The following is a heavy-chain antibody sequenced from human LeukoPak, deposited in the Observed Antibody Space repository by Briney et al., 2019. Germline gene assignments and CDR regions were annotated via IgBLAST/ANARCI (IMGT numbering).Heavy chain of an antibody. V-gene: IGHV3-48*01. CDR1: GFSFSIYR. CDR3: AREGIEMATIHAFDI. CDR2: IHLSGAPI. Sequence: PGGSLRPSCAASGFSFSIYRMNWVRQAPGKGPEWIAYIHLSGAPIHYAEPVKGRFSISRDNSKNTLYLQMNSLRAEDTAVYYCAREGIEMATIHAFDIWGQGTMVTVSS. J-gene: IGHJ3*02. D-gene: IGHD5-24*01.